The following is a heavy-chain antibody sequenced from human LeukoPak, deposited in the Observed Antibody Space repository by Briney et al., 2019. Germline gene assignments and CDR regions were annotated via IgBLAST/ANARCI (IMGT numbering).Heavy chain of an antibody. CDR1: GFTFSSYW. CDR2: INSDGSST. J-gene: IGHJ4*02. D-gene: IGHD2-21*02. CDR3: ARERSSGGDPYYFDY. V-gene: IGHV3-74*01. Sequence: PGGSLRLSCAASGFTFSSYWMHWVRQAPGKGLVWVSRINSDGSSTSYADSVKGRFTISRDNAKNTLYLQMNSLRAEDTAIYYCARERSSGGDPYYFDYWGQGTLVTVSS.